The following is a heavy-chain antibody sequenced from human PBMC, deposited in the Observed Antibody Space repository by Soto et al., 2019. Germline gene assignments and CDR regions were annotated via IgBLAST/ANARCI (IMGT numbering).Heavy chain of an antibody. J-gene: IGHJ6*02. CDR2: XXXSGLNT. V-gene: IGHV3-23*01. CDR1: VFNFVSDG. D-gene: IGHD2-8*01. CDR3: AKGLGNAKEV. Sequence: GWSLRLSCSPSVFNFVSDGMSWVRQAPGKGXXWXXXXXXSGLNTYYTDSVKGRFTISRDNSRNTVYLQMSGLRVEDTAVFHCAKGLGNAKEVWGQGTTVTVSS.